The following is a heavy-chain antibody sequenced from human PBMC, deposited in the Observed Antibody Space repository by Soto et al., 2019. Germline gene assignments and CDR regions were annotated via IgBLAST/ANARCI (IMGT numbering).Heavy chain of an antibody. V-gene: IGHV1-2*02. Sequence: ASVKVSCKASGYTFTAQYLHWVRKAPGEGLXXXXXXXXXXXXXXXXXKFQGRVTMTRDTSMSTAYLEVGSLRPDDTAVYYCAKGDSSWVSWFDPWGQGTLVTVSS. CDR3: AKGDSSWVSWFDP. J-gene: IGHJ5*02. D-gene: IGHD6-19*01. CDR1: GYTFTAQY. CDR2: XXXXXXXX.